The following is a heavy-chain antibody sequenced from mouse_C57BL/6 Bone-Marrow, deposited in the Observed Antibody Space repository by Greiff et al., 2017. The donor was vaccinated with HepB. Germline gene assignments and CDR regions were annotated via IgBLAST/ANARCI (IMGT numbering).Heavy chain of an antibody. Sequence: QVQLQQSGAELVKPGASVKISCKASGYAFSSYWMNWVKQRPGKGLEWIGQIYPGDGDTNYNGKFKGKATLTADKSSSTAYMQLSSLTSEDSAVYFCARDREGYYWYFDVWGTGTTVTVSS. D-gene: IGHD2-2*01. V-gene: IGHV1-80*01. CDR1: GYAFSSYW. CDR2: IYPGDGDT. CDR3: ARDREGYYWYFDV. J-gene: IGHJ1*03.